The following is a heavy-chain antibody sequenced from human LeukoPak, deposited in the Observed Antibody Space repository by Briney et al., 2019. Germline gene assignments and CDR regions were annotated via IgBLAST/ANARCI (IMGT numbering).Heavy chain of an antibody. Sequence: GASVKVSCKAPGYTFTSYDINWVRQATGQGLEWMGWMNPNSGNTGYAQKFQGRVTITRNTSISTAYMELSSLRSEDTAVYYCAREGYDSNGYPFFDIWGQGTMVTASS. V-gene: IGHV1-8*03. CDR1: GYTFTSYD. CDR3: AREGYDSNGYPFFDI. J-gene: IGHJ3*02. D-gene: IGHD3-22*01. CDR2: MNPNSGNT.